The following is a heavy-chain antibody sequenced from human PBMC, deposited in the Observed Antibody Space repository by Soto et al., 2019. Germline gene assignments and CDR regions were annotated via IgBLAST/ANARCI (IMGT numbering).Heavy chain of an antibody. CDR1: GFNFVDYA. D-gene: IGHD6-13*01. CDR2: INWNSGSI. V-gene: IGHV3-9*01. J-gene: IGHJ1*01. Sequence: RHSCAASGFNFVDYAMHWVRQVPGKGLEWVSGINWNSGSIGYGDSVKGRFAISRDNAKNSLHLQMNSLSAEDTAFYYCVKDESINWYSGHFRHWGQGTLVTSPQ. CDR3: VKDESINWYSGHFRH.